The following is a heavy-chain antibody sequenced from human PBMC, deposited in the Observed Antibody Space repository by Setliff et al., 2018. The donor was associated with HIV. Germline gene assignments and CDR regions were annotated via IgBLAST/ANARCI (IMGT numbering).Heavy chain of an antibody. Sequence: GESLKISCGASGFTFSGSPMHWVRQASGKGLEWVGRIKTEAEGYATAYAASVKGRFTISRDDSKNTAYLQMNSLNTEDTAIYYCTRPQYIYDNSDSDNWGQGALVTVSS. CDR3: TRPQYIYDNSDSDN. CDR2: IKTEAEGYAT. J-gene: IGHJ4*02. D-gene: IGHD3-22*01. V-gene: IGHV3-73*01. CDR1: GFTFSGSP.